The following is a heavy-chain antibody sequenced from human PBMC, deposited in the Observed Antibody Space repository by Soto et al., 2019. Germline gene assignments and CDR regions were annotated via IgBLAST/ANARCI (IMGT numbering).Heavy chain of an antibody. Sequence: QVQLQESGPGLVKPSETLSLTCTVSGGSISSYYWSWIRQPPGKGLEWIGYIYYSGSTNYNPSLKSRVTISVDRSKNQFSLKLSSVTAADTAVYYCARRYGENFDYWGQGTLVTVSS. D-gene: IGHD1-26*01. J-gene: IGHJ4*02. V-gene: IGHV4-59*01. CDR3: ARRYGENFDY. CDR2: IYYSGST. CDR1: GGSISSYY.